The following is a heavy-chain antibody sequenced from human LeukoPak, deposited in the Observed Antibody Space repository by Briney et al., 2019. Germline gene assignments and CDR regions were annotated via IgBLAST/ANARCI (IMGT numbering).Heavy chain of an antibody. CDR3: ATDRGPIDS. CDR1: GLTLTNAW. V-gene: IGHV3-15*01. CDR2: IHNKIDGGTI. Sequence: GGSLRLSCAASGLTLTNAWMSWVRQAPGKGLEWVGRIHNKIDGGTIDYAAPVKGRFTISRDDSKNTLYLQLNSLKTEDTAMYYCATDRGPIDSWGQGTLVTVSS. J-gene: IGHJ5*01.